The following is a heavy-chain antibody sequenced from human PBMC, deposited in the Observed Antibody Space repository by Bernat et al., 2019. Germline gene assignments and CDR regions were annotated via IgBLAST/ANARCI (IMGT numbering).Heavy chain of an antibody. J-gene: IGHJ4*02. Sequence: QVHLVESGGGLVKPGGSLRLSCAASEFTFSDYYMSWIRQAPGKGLEWVSSISSSGSYTYYADSVKGRFTISRDNAKKSLYLQMNSLRAEDTAVYYCARDVTGTYFFDYWGLGTLVTVSS. CDR2: ISSSGSYT. CDR3: ARDVTGTYFFDY. V-gene: IGHV3-11*06. D-gene: IGHD1-20*01. CDR1: EFTFSDYY.